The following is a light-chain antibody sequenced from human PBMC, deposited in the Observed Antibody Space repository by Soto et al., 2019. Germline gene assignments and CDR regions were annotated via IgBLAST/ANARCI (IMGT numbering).Light chain of an antibody. CDR3: LQDYTYPWT. J-gene: IGKJ1*01. V-gene: IGKV1-6*02. CDR1: QAIRND. CDR2: TAF. Sequence: AIQMTQSPSSLSASVGDRVTITCRASQAIRNDLVWYQQKPGQAPKFLIYTAFSLHKGVPSRFSASGSSTDFTLTNTSLQPEDFATYYCLQDYTYPWTFGQGTKVEIK.